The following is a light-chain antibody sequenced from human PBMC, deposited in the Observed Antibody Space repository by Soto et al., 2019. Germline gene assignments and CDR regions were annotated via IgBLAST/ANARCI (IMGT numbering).Light chain of an antibody. CDR2: RND. CDR3: AAWDDSLSAVV. CDR1: SSNIGSNY. Sequence: QSVLTQPPSASGTPGQRVTISCSGSSSNIGSNYVYWYQQFPGSAPKLLIYRNDQRPSGVPDRFSGSKSGTSASLPISGPRSEDEADYYCAAWDDSLSAVVFGGGTKVTVL. J-gene: IGLJ2*01. V-gene: IGLV1-47*01.